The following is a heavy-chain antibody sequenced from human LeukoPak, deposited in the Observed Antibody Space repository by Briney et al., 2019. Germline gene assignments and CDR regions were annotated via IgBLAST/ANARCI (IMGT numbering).Heavy chain of an antibody. CDR2: IKQDGSEK. CDR1: GFTFSSYW. V-gene: IGHV3-7*01. D-gene: IGHD7-27*01. Sequence: PGGSLRLSCAASGFTFSSYWMSWVRQAPGKGLEWVANIKQDGSEKYYVDSVKGRFTISRDNAKNSPYLQMNSLRAEDTAVYYCARGHDWGYYYYYMDVWGKGTTVTVSS. J-gene: IGHJ6*03. CDR3: ARGHDWGYYYYYMDV.